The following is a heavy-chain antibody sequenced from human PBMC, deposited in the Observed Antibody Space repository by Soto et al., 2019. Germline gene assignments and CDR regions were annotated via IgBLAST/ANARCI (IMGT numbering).Heavy chain of an antibody. CDR3: AKELHIWNPNGPDY. J-gene: IGHJ4*02. CDR1: GFTFSNFA. Sequence: GSLRLSCAASGFTFSNFAMSWVRQAPGKGLEWVSTISGTGGSTYYADSVKGRFTVSRDNAKNTLSLQVTSLRAEDTAVYYCAKELHIWNPNGPDYWGQGTLVTVSS. CDR2: ISGTGGST. V-gene: IGHV3-23*01. D-gene: IGHD1-20*01.